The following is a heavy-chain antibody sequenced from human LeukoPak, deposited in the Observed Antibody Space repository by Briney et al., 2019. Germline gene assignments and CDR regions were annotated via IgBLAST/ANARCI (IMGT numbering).Heavy chain of an antibody. V-gene: IGHV1-69*01. J-gene: IGHJ4*02. CDR1: GGTFSSYA. CDR2: IIPIFGTA. D-gene: IGHD6-13*01. CDR3: AKSASGSSWGIDY. Sequence: SVKVSCKASGGTFSSYAISWVRQAPGQGLEWMGGIIPIFGTANYAQKFQGRVTITADESTSTAYMELSSLRSEDTAVYYCAKSASGSSWGIDYWGQGTLVTVSS.